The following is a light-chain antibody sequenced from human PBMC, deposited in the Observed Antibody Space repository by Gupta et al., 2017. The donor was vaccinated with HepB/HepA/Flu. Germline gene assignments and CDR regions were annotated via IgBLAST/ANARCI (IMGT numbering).Light chain of an antibody. Sequence: IVLTQSPGTLSLSPGERATLSCGASQSVTYLAWYQQKPGQAPRLLIYGVSSRAAGIPARFSGSGSGTDFTLTISRLEPEDFAVYYWQQYGSSISFGGGTKVEIK. CDR3: QQYGSSIS. CDR1: QSVTY. J-gene: IGKJ4*01. V-gene: IGKV3-20*01. CDR2: GVS.